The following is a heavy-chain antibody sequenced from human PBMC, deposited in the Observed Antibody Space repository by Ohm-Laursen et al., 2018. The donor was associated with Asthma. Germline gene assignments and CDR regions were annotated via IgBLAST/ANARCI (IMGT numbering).Heavy chain of an antibody. CDR2: TSGTGSVI. D-gene: IGHD3-16*01. Sequence: SLRLSCAAPGFIFNNDFMSWIRQAPGKGLEWVSYTSGTGSVIYYADSVKGRFTISWDDAKNSLYLQMNSLRVDGTAVYYCATLGDSSITQWGQGTLVTVSS. V-gene: IGHV3-11*01. CDR3: ATLGDSSITQ. CDR1: GFIFNNDF. J-gene: IGHJ4*02.